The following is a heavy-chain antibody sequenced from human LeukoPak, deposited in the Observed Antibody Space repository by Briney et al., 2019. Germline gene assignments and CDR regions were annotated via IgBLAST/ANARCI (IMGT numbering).Heavy chain of an antibody. CDR1: GFTFSSYS. CDR3: ARERGYGDWYYFDY. D-gene: IGHD4-17*01. CDR2: ISSSSSTI. J-gene: IGHJ4*02. V-gene: IGHV3-48*01. Sequence: PGGSLRLSCAASGFTFSSYSMNWVRQAPGKGLEWVSYISSSSSTIYYADSVKGRFTISRDNAKNSLYLQMNSLRAEDTAVYYCARERGYGDWYYFDYWGQGTLVTVSS.